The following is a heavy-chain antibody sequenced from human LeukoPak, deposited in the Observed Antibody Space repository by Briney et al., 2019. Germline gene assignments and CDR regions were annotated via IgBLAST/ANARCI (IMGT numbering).Heavy chain of an antibody. CDR3: ARHYYDYVWGSYGIDY. D-gene: IGHD3-16*01. J-gene: IGHJ4*02. V-gene: IGHV5-51*01. Sequence: GESLKISCKGSGYTFTTFWIGWVRQMPGKGLEWMGIIYPGDSDTRYSPSFQGQVTISADKSISTAYLQWSSLKASDTAMYYCARHYYDYVWGSYGIDYWGQGTLVTVSS. CDR1: GYTFTTFW. CDR2: IYPGDSDT.